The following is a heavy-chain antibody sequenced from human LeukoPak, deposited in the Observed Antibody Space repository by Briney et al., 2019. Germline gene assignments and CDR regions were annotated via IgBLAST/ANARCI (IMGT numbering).Heavy chain of an antibody. CDR3: ARQTGSGMFTLA. CDR1: VGSISSSSYY. J-gene: IGHJ4*02. Sequence: SETLSLTCTVSVGSISSSSYYWGWIRQPPGKGLEWIGRIYYTGNTYYNASLKSRVTISIDTSKNQTSLSLTSVPAPDTAMYYCARQTGSGMFTLAGGQGTLVTVSS. CDR2: IYYTGNT. D-gene: IGHD3-10*01. V-gene: IGHV4-39*01.